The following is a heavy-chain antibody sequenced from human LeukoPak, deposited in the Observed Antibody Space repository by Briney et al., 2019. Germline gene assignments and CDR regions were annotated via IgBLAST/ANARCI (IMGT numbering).Heavy chain of an antibody. J-gene: IGHJ4*02. V-gene: IGHV3-23*01. CDR1: GFSFSSYA. D-gene: IGHD3-10*01. CDR2: ISDSGGTT. CDR3: AKDRRIGGFGGFAY. Sequence: GGSLRLSCAASGFSFSSYAMSWVRQAPGKGLEWVSSISDSGGTTYYADSVKGRFTISRDNSKNTLYVQMNSLRAEDTAVYYCAKDRRIGGFGGFAYWGQGTLVTVSS.